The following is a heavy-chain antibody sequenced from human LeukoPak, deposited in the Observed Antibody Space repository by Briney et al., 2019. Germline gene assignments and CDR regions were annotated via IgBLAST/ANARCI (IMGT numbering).Heavy chain of an antibody. J-gene: IGHJ6*03. D-gene: IGHD1-14*01. CDR1: GFTFGDYA. CDR3: TRDRGPDHHYYYYMDV. V-gene: IGHV3-49*03. CDR2: IRSKTYGGTT. Sequence: GGSLRLSCTASGFTFGDYAMSWFRQAPGKGLEWVGFIRSKTYGGTTEYAASVKGRFTISRDDSKSIAYLQMNSLKTEDTAVYHCTRDRGPDHHYYYYMDVWGKGTTVTVSS.